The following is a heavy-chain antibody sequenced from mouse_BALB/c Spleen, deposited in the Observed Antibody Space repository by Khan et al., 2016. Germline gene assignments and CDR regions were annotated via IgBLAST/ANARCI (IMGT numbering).Heavy chain of an antibody. Sequence: EVQLVESGPGLVKPSQSLSLTCTVTGYSITSDYAWNWIRQFPGNKLEWMGYISYSGSTRYYPSLKSRISFTRDTSKNQFFLQLNSVTTEDTATYYCARTPTAYDTMDYWGQGTSVTVSS. CDR3: ARTPTAYDTMDY. V-gene: IGHV3-2*02. D-gene: IGHD1-2*01. CDR1: GYSITSDYA. CDR2: ISYSGST. J-gene: IGHJ4*01.